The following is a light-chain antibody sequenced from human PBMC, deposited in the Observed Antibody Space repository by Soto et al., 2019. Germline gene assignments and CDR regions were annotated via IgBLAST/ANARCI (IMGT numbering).Light chain of an antibody. V-gene: IGKV3-20*01. J-gene: IGKJ4*01. Sequence: EIVLTQSPGTLSLSPVERATLSCRASQSVSNNYLAWYQQKPGQAPRLLIYGASNRATGIPDRFSGSGSGTDFTLTISRLEPEDFAVYYCQQFSSYPLTFGGGTKVDIK. CDR2: GAS. CDR3: QQFSSYPLT. CDR1: QSVSNNY.